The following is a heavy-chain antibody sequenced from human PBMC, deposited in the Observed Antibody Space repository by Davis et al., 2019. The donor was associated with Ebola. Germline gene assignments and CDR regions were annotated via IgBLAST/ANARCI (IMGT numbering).Heavy chain of an antibody. V-gene: IGHV4-39*01. CDR1: GGSISSSSYY. Sequence: PSETLSLTCTVSGGSISSSSYYWGWIRQPPGKGLEWIGSIYYSGSTYYNPSLKSRVTISVDTSKNQFSLKLSSVTAADTAVYYCARVYSYGSDYWGQGTLVTVSS. J-gene: IGHJ4*02. D-gene: IGHD5-18*01. CDR2: IYYSGST. CDR3: ARVYSYGSDY.